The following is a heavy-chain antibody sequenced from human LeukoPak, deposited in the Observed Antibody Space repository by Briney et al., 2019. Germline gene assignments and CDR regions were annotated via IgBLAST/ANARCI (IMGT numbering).Heavy chain of an antibody. D-gene: IGHD3-10*01. CDR1: GGTFSSNT. V-gene: IGHV1-69*01. CDR2: IIPMFGTT. Sequence: SVKVSCKASGGTFSSNTISWVRQAPGQGLEWMGGIIPMFGTTNYAQRFQGRVTITADESTSTAYMELSSLRSEDTAVYYCARDGITRLKVPLGDHYYYHMDLWGKGTTVTVSS. CDR3: ARDGITRLKVPLGDHYYYHMDL. J-gene: IGHJ6*03.